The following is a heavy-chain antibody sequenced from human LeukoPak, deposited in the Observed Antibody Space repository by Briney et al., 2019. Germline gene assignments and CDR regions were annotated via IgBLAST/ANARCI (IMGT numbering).Heavy chain of an antibody. J-gene: IGHJ4*02. CDR2: IIPILGIA. CDR3: ARGTYYYDSSGYFFDY. D-gene: IGHD3-22*01. CDR1: GGTFSSYA. V-gene: IGHV1-69*04. Sequence: SVKVSCKASGGTFSSYAISWVRQAPGQGLEWMGRIIPILGIANYAQKFQGRVTITADKSTSTAYMELSSLRSEDTAVYYCARGTYYYDSSGYFFDYWGQRTLVTVSS.